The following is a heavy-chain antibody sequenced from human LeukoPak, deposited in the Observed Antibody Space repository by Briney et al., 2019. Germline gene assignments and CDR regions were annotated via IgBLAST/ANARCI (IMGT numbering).Heavy chain of an antibody. CDR1: GGSFSGYY. J-gene: IGHJ4*02. CDR2: INHSGST. V-gene: IGHV4-34*01. D-gene: IGHD2-2*01. CDR3: ARGNPCLNIVVVPAALYYFDY. Sequence: PSETLSLTCAVYGGSFSGYYWSWIRQPPGKGLEWIGEINHSGSTNYNPSLKSRVTISLDTSKNQFSLKLSSVTAADTAVYHCARGNPCLNIVVVPAALYYFDYWGQGTLVTVSS.